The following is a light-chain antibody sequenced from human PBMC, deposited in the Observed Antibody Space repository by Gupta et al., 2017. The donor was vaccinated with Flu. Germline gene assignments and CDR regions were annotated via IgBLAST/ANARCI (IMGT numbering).Light chain of an antibody. CDR1: QNIKKY. J-gene: IGKJ1*01. CDR2: GAA. V-gene: IGKV1-39*01. CDR3: QQSYSRPWT. Sequence: PSSLSASVGDRVTITCRASQNIKKYLNWYRQKAGEAPRLLIYGAATLQSGDPSRISGSGCGTDFTLSISSLQTEDFATYYCQQSYSRPWTFGQGTEV.